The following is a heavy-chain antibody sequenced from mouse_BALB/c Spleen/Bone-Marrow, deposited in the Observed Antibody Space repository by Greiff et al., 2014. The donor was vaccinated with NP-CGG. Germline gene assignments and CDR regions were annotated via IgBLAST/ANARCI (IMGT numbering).Heavy chain of an antibody. CDR1: GYTFTSYW. Sequence: VQLQQSGAELARPGASVKLSCKASGYTFTSYWMQWVKQRPGQGLEWIGTIYPGDGDTRYTQKFKGKVTLTADKSSSTAYMQLSSLASEDSAVYYCARFGYSFAYWGQGTLVTVSA. J-gene: IGHJ3*01. D-gene: IGHD2-3*01. CDR2: IYPGDGDT. CDR3: ARFGYSFAY. V-gene: IGHV1-87*01.